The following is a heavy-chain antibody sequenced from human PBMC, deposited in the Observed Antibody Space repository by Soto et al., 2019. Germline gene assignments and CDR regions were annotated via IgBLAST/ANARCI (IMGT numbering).Heavy chain of an antibody. V-gene: IGHV3-9*01. CDR2: IDWNSGRI. J-gene: IGHJ4*02. CDR1: GFTFEDYA. Sequence: GGSLRLSCAVSGFTFEDYAMHWVRQTPRKGLEWVSGIDWNSGRIGYGDSVKGRFTVSRDNAKNSLYLQMSNLRTEDTALYYCMKESTPGGLDYWGQGAQVTVSS. CDR3: MKESTPGGLDY. D-gene: IGHD3-10*01.